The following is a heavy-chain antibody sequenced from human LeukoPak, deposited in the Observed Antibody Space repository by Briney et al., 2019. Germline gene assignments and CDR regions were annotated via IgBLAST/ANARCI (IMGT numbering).Heavy chain of an antibody. Sequence: SQTLSLTCTVSGGSISSGGYYWSWIRQHPGKGLEWIGYIYYSGSTYYNPSLKSRVTISVDTSKNQFSLKLSSVTAADTAVYYCARYCGGDCYPYYYYYMDVWAKGPRSPSP. J-gene: IGHJ6*03. D-gene: IGHD2-21*02. CDR3: ARYCGGDCYPYYYYYMDV. V-gene: IGHV4-31*03. CDR1: GGSISSGGYY. CDR2: IYYSGST.